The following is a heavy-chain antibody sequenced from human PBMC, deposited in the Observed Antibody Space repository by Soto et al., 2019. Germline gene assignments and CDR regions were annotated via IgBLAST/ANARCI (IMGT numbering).Heavy chain of an antibody. J-gene: IGHJ4*02. CDR2: VYYSGST. Sequence: SETLSLTCTVSGGSISISTYYWGWFRQPPGKGLEWIGSVYYSGSTYYNPSLKSRVIISIDKSKNQFSLKLSSVTAADTAVYYCAREGYDRGWFHFDYWGQGILVT. V-gene: IGHV4-39*07. CDR3: AREGYDRGWFHFDY. CDR1: GGSISISTYY. D-gene: IGHD6-19*01.